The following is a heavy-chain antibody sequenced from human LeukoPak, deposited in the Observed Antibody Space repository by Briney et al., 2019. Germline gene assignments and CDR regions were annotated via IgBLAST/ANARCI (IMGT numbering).Heavy chain of an antibody. J-gene: IGHJ5*02. CDR3: AKKGGRIYYGSGRGFDP. CDR1: GGSFSGYY. CDR2: INHSGST. Sequence: PSETLSLTCAVYGGSFSGYYWSWIRQPPGKGLEWIGEINHSGSTNYNPSLKSRATISVDTSKNQFSLKLSSVTAADTAVYYCAKKGGRIYYGSGRGFDPWGQGTLVTVSS. D-gene: IGHD3-10*01. V-gene: IGHV4-34*01.